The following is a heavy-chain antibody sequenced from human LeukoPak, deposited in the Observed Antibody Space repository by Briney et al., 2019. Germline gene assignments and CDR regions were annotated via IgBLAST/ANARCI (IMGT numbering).Heavy chain of an antibody. J-gene: IGHJ1*01. D-gene: IGHD1/OR15-1a*01. Sequence: GGSLRLSCAASGFTFSSYGMSWIRQAPGKGLEWVSYISSSGNTTYNADSVKGRFSITRDNAKNSLYLQMNSLRAEDTAVYYCAKGGEQVTWNFQNWGQGTLVTVSS. V-gene: IGHV3-11*01. CDR2: ISSSGNTT. CDR1: GFTFSSYG. CDR3: AKGGEQVTWNFQN.